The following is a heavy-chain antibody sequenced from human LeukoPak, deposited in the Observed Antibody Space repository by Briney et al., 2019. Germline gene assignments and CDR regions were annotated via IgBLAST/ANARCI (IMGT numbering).Heavy chain of an antibody. V-gene: IGHV5-10-1*01. J-gene: IGHJ4*02. CDR2: IAPTDSYT. CDR1: GYSFTSYL. D-gene: IGHD3-10*01. Sequence: GESLKISCQGSGYSFTSYLITWVRKMPGKGLEWMGMIAPTDSYTNYSPSFQGHVTISVDKSISTAYLQWSSLKASDTAMYFCASGSGTYSPDYWGQGTLVTVSS. CDR3: ASGSGTYSPDY.